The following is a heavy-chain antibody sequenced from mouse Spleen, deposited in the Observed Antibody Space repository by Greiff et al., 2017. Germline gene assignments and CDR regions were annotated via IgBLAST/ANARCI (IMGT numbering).Heavy chain of an antibody. J-gene: IGHJ4*01. CDR1: GFTFSSYY. Sequence: EVMLVESGGGLVKLGGSLKLSCAASGFTFSSYYMSWVRQTPEKRLEWVATISSGGGSTYYPDSVKGRFTISRDNAKNTLYLQMSSLNSEDTAVYYCARVNYDGYYDAMDYWGQGTSVTVSS. CDR3: ARVNYDGYYDAMDY. D-gene: IGHD2-3*01. CDR2: ISSGGGST. V-gene: IGHV5-9*01.